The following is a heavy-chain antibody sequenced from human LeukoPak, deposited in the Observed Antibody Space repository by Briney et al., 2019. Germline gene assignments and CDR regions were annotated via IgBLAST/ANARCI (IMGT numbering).Heavy chain of an antibody. J-gene: IGHJ4*02. CDR1: GFTFSSYW. D-gene: IGHD2-2*01. CDR2: IKQDGSEK. V-gene: IGHV3-7*03. CDR3: ARGGSVVVPAALRLFDY. Sequence: PGGSLRLSCAASGFTFSSYWMSWVRQAPGKGQEWVANIKQDGSEKYYVDSVKGRFTISRDNAKNSLYLQMNSLRAEDTAVYYCARGGSVVVPAALRLFDYWGQGTLVTVSS.